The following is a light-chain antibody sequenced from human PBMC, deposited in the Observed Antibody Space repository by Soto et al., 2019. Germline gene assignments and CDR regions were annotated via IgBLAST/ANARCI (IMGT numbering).Light chain of an antibody. CDR3: SSYTSSSTWV. Sequence: QSALTQPASVSGSPGQSITISCTGTSSDVGGYNYVSWYQQHPSKAPKLMIYEVSNRPSGVSNRFSACKSGNTASLTISGLQAEDEADYYCSSYTSSSTWVFGGGTKLTVL. J-gene: IGLJ3*02. V-gene: IGLV2-14*01. CDR1: SSDVGGYNY. CDR2: EVS.